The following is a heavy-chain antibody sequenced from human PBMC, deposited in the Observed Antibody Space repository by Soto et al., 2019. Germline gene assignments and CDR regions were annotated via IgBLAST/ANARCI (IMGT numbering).Heavy chain of an antibody. CDR1: GGTFSSYA. CDR2: IIPIFGTA. D-gene: IGHD3-9*01. J-gene: IGHJ6*02. V-gene: IGHV1-69*13. CDR3: ARDQSYYDILTGYPRSYYYYGMDV. Sequence: SVKVSCKASGGTFSSYAISWVRQAPGQGLEWMGGIIPIFGTANYAQKFQGRVTITADESTSTAYMKLSSLRSEDTAVYYCARDQSYYDILTGYPRSYYYYGMDVWGQGTTVTVSS.